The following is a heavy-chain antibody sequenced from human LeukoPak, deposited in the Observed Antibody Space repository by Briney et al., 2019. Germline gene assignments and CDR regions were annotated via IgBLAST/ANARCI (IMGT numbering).Heavy chain of an antibody. Sequence: GGSLRLSGAASGFTLSTYAMHWVRQAPGKGLEWVAVISYDGTDTYYADSVKGRFTISRDTSKNSLFLQMNSLRGEDTAVFYCARIRGGPIDYWGQGTLVTVSS. CDR2: ISYDGTDT. CDR1: GFTLSTYA. V-gene: IGHV3-30-3*01. D-gene: IGHD3-16*01. J-gene: IGHJ4*02. CDR3: ARIRGGPIDY.